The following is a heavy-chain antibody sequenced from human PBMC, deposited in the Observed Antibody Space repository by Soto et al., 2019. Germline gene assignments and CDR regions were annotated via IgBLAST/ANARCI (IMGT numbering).Heavy chain of an antibody. Sequence: GGSLRLSCAASGFTFSSYAMSWVRQAPGKGLEWVSVISGSGGSTYYADSVKGRFTISRDNSKNTLYLQMNSLRAEDTAVYYCAKVPVARAVAGTFYYYYYGMDVWGQGTTVTGSS. J-gene: IGHJ6*02. D-gene: IGHD6-13*01. CDR1: GFTFSSYA. V-gene: IGHV3-23*01. CDR3: AKVPVARAVAGTFYYYYYGMDV. CDR2: ISGSGGST.